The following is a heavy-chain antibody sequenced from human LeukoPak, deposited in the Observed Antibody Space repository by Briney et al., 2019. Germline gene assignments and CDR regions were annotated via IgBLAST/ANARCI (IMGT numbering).Heavy chain of an antibody. CDR3: AKVRGTYSSGYFFDS. CDR1: GFTFDEYA. CDR2: ISWNSGYI. Sequence: GGSLRLSCAASGFTFDEYAMHWVRQAPGKGLEWLSIISWNSGYIGYADSAKGRFTISRDNAKNSLYLQMNSLRAEDTALYFCAKVRGTYSSGYFFDSWGQGTLVTVSS. J-gene: IGHJ4*02. D-gene: IGHD6-19*01. V-gene: IGHV3-9*01.